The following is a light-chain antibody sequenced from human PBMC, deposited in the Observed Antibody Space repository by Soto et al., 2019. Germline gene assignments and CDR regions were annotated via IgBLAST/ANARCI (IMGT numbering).Light chain of an antibody. Sequence: EIVLTQSPGTLSLSPGDRATLSCRASQSYSSAFLAWYQQKPGQAPRLLIHGASSRATGIPDRFSGSGSGIDFTLISSSREPEDFAVYYCLQYFTSTWAFGQVTKVEVE. CDR1: QSYSSAF. CDR2: GAS. J-gene: IGKJ1*01. CDR3: LQYFTSTWA. V-gene: IGKV3-20*01.